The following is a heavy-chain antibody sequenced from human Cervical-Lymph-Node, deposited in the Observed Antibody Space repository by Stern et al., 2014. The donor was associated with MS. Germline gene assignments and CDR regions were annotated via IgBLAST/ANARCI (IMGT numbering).Heavy chain of an antibody. CDR1: GYTLTNYP. CDR3: ARDFVDTAMITRSDYLDS. Sequence: VQLVESGSELKEPGASVKVSCKASGYTLTNYPMNWVRQAPGQGLEWMGWINTHTGNSTYDQGFTGRPVFFLDTSVSTVYLSISSLKAEDTAVYYCARDFVDTAMITRSDYLDSWGQGTLVTVSS. CDR2: INTHTGNS. V-gene: IGHV7-4-1*02. D-gene: IGHD5-18*01. J-gene: IGHJ4*02.